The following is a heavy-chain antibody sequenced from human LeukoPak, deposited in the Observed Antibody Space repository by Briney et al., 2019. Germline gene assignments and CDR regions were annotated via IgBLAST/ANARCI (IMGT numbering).Heavy chain of an antibody. CDR1: GGSISSYY. Sequence: PSETLSLTCTVSGGSISSYYWSWIRQPPGKGLEWIGYIYYSGSTNYNPSLKSRVTISVDTSKNQFSLKLSSVTAADTAVYYCASGMITLGTYHYYYGMDVWGQGTTVSVFS. CDR3: ASGMITLGTYHYYYGMDV. CDR2: IYYSGST. J-gene: IGHJ6*02. D-gene: IGHD3-16*01. V-gene: IGHV4-59*01.